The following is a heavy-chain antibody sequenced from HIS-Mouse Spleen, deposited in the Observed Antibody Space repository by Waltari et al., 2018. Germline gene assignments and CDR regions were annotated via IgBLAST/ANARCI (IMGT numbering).Heavy chain of an antibody. Sequence: QVQLQESGPGLVKPSETLSLTCTVSGGSISSYYWSWIRQPPGKGLEWIGYYSGGTNYNPSRTSRVTIAVDTSKNQFSLKLSSVTAADTAVYYCARASRDLLLPRYFDLWGRGTLVTVSS. CDR1: GGSISSYY. V-gene: IGHV4-59*01. CDR3: ARASRDLLLPRYFDL. J-gene: IGHJ2*01. CDR2: YYSGGT.